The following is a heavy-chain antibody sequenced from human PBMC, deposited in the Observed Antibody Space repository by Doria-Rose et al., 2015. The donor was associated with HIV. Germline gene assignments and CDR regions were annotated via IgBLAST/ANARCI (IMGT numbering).Heavy chain of an antibody. Sequence: TLKESGPVLVKPTEALTLTCTVSGVSLSSPGMGVSWIRQPPGKALEWLANIFSDGKRSYKTSLKSRLTISGGTSKSQVVLTMTDMDPVDTATYYCARIKSSRWYHKYYFDFWGQGTLVIVSA. CDR3: ARIKSSRWYHKYYFDF. CDR2: IFSDGKR. D-gene: IGHD6-13*01. J-gene: IGHJ4*02. CDR1: GVSLSSPGMG. V-gene: IGHV2-26*01.